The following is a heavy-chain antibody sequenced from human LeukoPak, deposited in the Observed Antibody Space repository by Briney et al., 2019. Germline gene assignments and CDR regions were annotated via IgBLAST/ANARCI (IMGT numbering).Heavy chain of an antibody. CDR3: ASYREAYDLYPHGLDV. Sequence: SETLSLTCSVSGASVSTTAYFWNWIRQPAGEGLEWIGRIYASGNTHYNPSLKSRVTMSLDTSKNQFSLTMNSVTAADPAVYFCASYREAYDLYPHGLDVWGRGTVVTVSS. D-gene: IGHD5-24*01. V-gene: IGHV4-61*02. J-gene: IGHJ3*01. CDR2: IYASGNT. CDR1: GASVSTTAYF.